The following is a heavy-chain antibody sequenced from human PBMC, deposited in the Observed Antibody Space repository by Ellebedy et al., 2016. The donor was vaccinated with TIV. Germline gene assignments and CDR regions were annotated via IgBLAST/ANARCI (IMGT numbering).Heavy chain of an antibody. V-gene: IGHV4-59*01. D-gene: IGHD1-1*01. J-gene: IGHJ6*02. CDR2: IYYSGST. CDR1: GGSISSYY. Sequence: MPSETLSLTCTVSGGSISSYYWNWIRQPPGKGLEWIGYIYYSGSTNYNPSLKSRVTISVDTSKNQSSLKLSSVTAADTAVYYCARDHTYPDSTGTRYYYYGMDVWGQGTTVTVSS. CDR3: ARDHTYPDSTGTRYYYYGMDV.